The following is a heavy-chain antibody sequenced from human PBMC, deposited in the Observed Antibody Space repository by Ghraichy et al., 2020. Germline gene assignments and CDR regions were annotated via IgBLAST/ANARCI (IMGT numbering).Heavy chain of an antibody. CDR1: GLTFSSTW. CDR3: ASEAGNGRNDL. D-gene: IGHD1-26*01. Sequence: GGSLRLSCAASGLTFSSTWMTWVRQAPGKGLEWVANIDRGGNVKNHVDSVKGRFTISRDNAKNSLYLQMESLRVEDTAVYYCASEAGNGRNDLWGQGTLATVYS. J-gene: IGHJ5*02. CDR2: IDRGGNVK. V-gene: IGHV3-7*01.